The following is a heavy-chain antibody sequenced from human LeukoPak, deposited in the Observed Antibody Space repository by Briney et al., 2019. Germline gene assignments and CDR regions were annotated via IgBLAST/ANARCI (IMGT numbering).Heavy chain of an antibody. J-gene: IGHJ4*02. CDR3: AKDRSLDGGNSNGYFDS. V-gene: IGHV3-23*01. CDR2: ISGSASST. D-gene: IGHD4-23*01. CDR1: GFTFSTYA. Sequence: GGSLRLSCAASGFTFSTYAMSWVRQAPGKGLEWVSIISGSASSTYYADSVKGRFTISRDNSKNTLFLQMNSLRAEDTAVYYCAKDRSLDGGNSNGYFDSWGQGTLVTVSS.